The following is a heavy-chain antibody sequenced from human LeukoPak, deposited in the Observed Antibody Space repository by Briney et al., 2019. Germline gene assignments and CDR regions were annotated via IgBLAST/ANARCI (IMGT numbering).Heavy chain of an antibody. CDR3: ARVSSYCSGDFCLDAFDF. J-gene: IGHJ3*01. V-gene: IGHV4-38-2*01. Sequence: PSETLSLTCAVSGYSISSGYDWGCIRQPPGKGLEWIGSIYHSGSTYYNPSLKSRVTMSVDTSKNQFSLKLSSVTAADTAVYYCARVSSYCSGDFCLDAFDFWGQGTLVTVSS. CDR2: IYHSGST. D-gene: IGHD2-21*01. CDR1: GYSISSGYD.